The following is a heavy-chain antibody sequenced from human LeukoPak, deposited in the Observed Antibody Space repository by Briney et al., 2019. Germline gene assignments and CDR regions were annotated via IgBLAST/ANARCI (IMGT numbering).Heavy chain of an antibody. CDR1: GFTFSSYE. J-gene: IGHJ3*02. V-gene: IGHV3-48*03. Sequence: GSLRLSCAASGFTFSSYEMNWVRQAPGKGLEWVSYISSSGSTIYYADSVKGRFTISRDNAKNSLYLQMNSLRAEDTAVYYCARDFGDDAFDIWGQGTMVTVSS. CDR2: ISSSGSTI. D-gene: IGHD3-10*01. CDR3: ARDFGDDAFDI.